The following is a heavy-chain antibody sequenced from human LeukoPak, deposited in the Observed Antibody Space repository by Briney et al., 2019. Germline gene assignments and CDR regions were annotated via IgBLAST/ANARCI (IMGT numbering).Heavy chain of an antibody. D-gene: IGHD2-21*02. V-gene: IGHV3-21*01. CDR1: EFTFSTYS. Sequence: GGSLRLSCAASEFTFSTYSMNWVRQAPGKGLEWVSSISSGSTYIYYADSVKGRFTISRDNSKNTLYLQMNSLRAEDTAVYYCARDRVTPDAFDIWGQGTMVTVSS. CDR2: ISSGSTYI. CDR3: ARDRVTPDAFDI. J-gene: IGHJ3*02.